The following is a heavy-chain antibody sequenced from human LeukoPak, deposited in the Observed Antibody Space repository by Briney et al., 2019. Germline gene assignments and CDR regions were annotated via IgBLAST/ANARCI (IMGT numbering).Heavy chain of an antibody. CDR1: GGSISSSSYY. D-gene: IGHD3-22*01. V-gene: IGHV4-39*01. CDR3: ARLNYDSSGYLRTLYYFDY. J-gene: IGHJ4*02. CDR2: IYYSGST. Sequence: PSETLPLTCTVSGGSISSSSYYWGWIRQPPGKGLEWIGSIYYSGSTYYNPSLKSRVTISVDTSKNQFSLKLSSVTAADTAVYYCARLNYDSSGYLRTLYYFDYWGQGTLVTVSS.